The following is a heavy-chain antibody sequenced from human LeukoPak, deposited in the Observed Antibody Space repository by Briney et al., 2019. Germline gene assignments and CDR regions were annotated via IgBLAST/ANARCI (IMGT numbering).Heavy chain of an antibody. CDR1: GGSFSGYY. CDR3: ARRQNGLRYSLIVVTYYFDY. D-gene: IGHD3-9*01. Sequence: PSETLSLTCAVYGGSFSGYYWSWIRQPPGKGLEWIGEINHSGSTNYNPSLKSRVTISVDTSKNQFSLKLSSVTAADTAVYYCARRQNGLRYSLIVVTYYFDYWGQGTLVTVSS. J-gene: IGHJ4*02. CDR2: INHSGST. V-gene: IGHV4-34*01.